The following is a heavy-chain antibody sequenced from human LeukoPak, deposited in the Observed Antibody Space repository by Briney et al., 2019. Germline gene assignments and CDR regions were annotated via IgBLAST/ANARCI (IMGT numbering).Heavy chain of an antibody. CDR2: IYPGDSDT. J-gene: IGHJ5*02. CDR1: GYTFTNYW. V-gene: IGHV5-51*01. D-gene: IGHD5-18*01. CDR3: ASLYSYGPVGWFDP. Sequence: GEPLKISCKGSGYTFTNYWIAWVRQMPGKGLEWMGLIYPGDSDTRYSPSFQGQVTISADKSISTAYLRWSSLKASDTAMYYCASLYSYGPVGWFDPWGQGTLVTVSS.